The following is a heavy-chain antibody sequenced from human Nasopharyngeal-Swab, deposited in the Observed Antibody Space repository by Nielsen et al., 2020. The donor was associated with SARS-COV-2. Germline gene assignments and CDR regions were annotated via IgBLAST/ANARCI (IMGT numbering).Heavy chain of an antibody. CDR2: ISWNSGSI. V-gene: IGHV3-9*01. D-gene: IGHD2-15*01. CDR3: AKVVAAHYYYYGMDV. Sequence: WIRQPPGKGLEWVSGISWNSGSIGYADSVKGRFTISRDNAKNSLYLQMNSLRAEDTALHYCAKVVAAHYYYYGMDVWGQGTTVTVSS. J-gene: IGHJ6*02.